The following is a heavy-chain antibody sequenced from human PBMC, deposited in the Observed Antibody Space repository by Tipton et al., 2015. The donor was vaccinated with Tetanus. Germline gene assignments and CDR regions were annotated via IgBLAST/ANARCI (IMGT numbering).Heavy chain of an antibody. J-gene: IGHJ6*02. D-gene: IGHD2-15*01. CDR2: MNPNSGNT. CDR1: GYTFTSYD. CDR3: AGIYCSGGSCPRNYYYYYGMDV. V-gene: IGHV1-8*01. Sequence: AEVKKPGASVKVSCKASGYTFTSYDINWVRQATGQGLEWMGWMNPNSGNTGYAQKFQGRVTITADESTSTAYMELSSLRSEDTAVYYCAGIYCSGGSCPRNYYYYYGMDVWGQGTTVTVSS.